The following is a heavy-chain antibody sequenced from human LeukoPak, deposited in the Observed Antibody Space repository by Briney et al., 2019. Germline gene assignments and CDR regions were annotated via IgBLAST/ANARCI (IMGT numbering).Heavy chain of an antibody. CDR1: GFTFSSYS. D-gene: IGHD3-16*01. Sequence: PGGSLRLSCAASGFTFSSYSMNWVRQAPGKGLEWVSSISSSSSYIYYADSVKGRFTISRDNAKNSLYLQMNSLRAEDTAVYYCARGGILITFGAIDYWGQGTLVTVSS. CDR2: ISSSSSYI. CDR3: ARGGILITFGAIDY. V-gene: IGHV3-21*01. J-gene: IGHJ4*02.